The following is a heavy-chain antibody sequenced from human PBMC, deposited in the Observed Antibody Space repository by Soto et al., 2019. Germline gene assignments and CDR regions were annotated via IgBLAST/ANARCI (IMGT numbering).Heavy chain of an antibody. CDR1: GFTFADYA. CDR2: ISWNRGSI. V-gene: IGHV3-9*01. J-gene: IGHJ5*02. CDR3: AKDISGAARLGALWFDP. Sequence: SLRLSWAASGFTFADYAMHWVRQAPGKGLDWVSAISWNRGSIAYADSVRGRFTISRDNAKNSLYLKMNSLRADDTALYYCAKDISGAARLGALWFDPWGQGTLVTVSS. D-gene: IGHD6-6*01.